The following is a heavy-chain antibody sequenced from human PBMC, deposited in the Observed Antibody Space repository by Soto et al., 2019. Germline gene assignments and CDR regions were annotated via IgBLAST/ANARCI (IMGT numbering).Heavy chain of an antibody. CDR3: AREPHSRPSLEPTDY. Sequence: ASVKVSCKASGGTFSSYAISWVRQAPGQGLEWMGGIIPIFGTANYAQKFQGRVTITADESTSTAYMELSSLRSGDTAVYYCAREPHSRPSLEPTDYWGQGTLVTVSS. CDR2: IIPIFGTA. V-gene: IGHV1-69*13. J-gene: IGHJ4*02. D-gene: IGHD6-6*01. CDR1: GGTFSSYA.